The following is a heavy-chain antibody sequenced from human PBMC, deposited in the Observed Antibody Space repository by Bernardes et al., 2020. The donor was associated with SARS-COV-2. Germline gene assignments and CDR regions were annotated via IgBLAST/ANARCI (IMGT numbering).Heavy chain of an antibody. CDR3: TTIFPRDFIGTNCYKGWYTGSYYFGMDV. V-gene: IGHV3-15*05. CDR1: GFTFINAW. D-gene: IGHD2-2*02. CDR2: IKSKTDGGAI. J-gene: IGHJ6*02. Sequence: VGSLSLSCAASGFTFINAWMAWVRRAPGKGLEWVGLIKSKTDGGAIEYAALVKDRFTISRDDPENLLHLQMNSLKTEDTAVYYCTTIFPRDFIGTNCYKGWYTGSYYFGMDVWGQGTTVTVSS.